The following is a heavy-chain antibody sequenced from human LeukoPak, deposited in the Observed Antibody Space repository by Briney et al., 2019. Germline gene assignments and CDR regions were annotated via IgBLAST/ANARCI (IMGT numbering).Heavy chain of an antibody. V-gene: IGHV3-48*03. CDR2: ISSSGSTI. D-gene: IGHD3-22*01. Sequence: GGSLRLSCAASGFTFSSYEMNWVRQAPGKGLEWVSYISSSGSTIYYADSVKGRFTISRDNSKNKQYLQMNSLRAEDTAVYYCARGSEDYDSSGYYYDLGDYWGQGALVTVSS. CDR1: GFTFSSYE. J-gene: IGHJ4*02. CDR3: ARGSEDYDSSGYYYDLGDY.